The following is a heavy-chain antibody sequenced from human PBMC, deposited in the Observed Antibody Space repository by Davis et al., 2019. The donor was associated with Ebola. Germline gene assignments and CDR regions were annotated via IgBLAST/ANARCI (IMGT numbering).Heavy chain of an antibody. CDR2: IYDHST. CDR1: GVTVSSNH. J-gene: IGHJ4*02. V-gene: IGHV3-53*05. Sequence: PGASLRLSCAASGVTVSSNHMSWGRQAPGKGLAWVSVIYDHSTAYADSVRRRFIISRDKSNTTLYLEMNSLRVDDTAVYYCATTQWLREFDNWGQGTLVTVSS. CDR3: ATTQWLREFDN. D-gene: IGHD6-19*01.